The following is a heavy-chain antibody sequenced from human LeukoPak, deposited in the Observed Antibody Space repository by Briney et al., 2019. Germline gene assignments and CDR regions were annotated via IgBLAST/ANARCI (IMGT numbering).Heavy chain of an antibody. V-gene: IGHV4-31*03. CDR3: ARQDTWFGELVV. CDR1: GGSISSGGYY. CDR2: IYYSGST. J-gene: IGHJ6*02. Sequence: PSETLSLTCTVSGGSISSGGYYWSWIRQHPGKGLEWIGYIYYSGSTYYNPSLKSRVTISVDTSKNQFSLKLSSVTAADTAVYYCARQDTWFGELVVWGQGTTVTVSS. D-gene: IGHD3-10*01.